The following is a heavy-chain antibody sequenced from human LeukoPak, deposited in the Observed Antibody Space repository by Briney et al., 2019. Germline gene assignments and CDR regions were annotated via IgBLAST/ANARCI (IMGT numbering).Heavy chain of an antibody. CDR3: AKGPRPDITVAHTVEK. V-gene: IGHV3-23*01. Sequence: GPSLILSFAPSALTFSNYATSSGRQVPGGGREWVSTISSRGDSTYDADSVKGRFTISRDNSKNSLYLQMISVRAEDTAVYYCAKGPRPDITVAHTVEKWGQGTLVTVSS. CDR1: ALTFSNYA. J-gene: IGHJ4*02. D-gene: IGHD6-19*01. CDR2: ISSRGDST.